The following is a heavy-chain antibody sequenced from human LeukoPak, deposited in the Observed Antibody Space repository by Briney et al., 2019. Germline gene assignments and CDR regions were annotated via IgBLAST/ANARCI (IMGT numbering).Heavy chain of an antibody. Sequence: SVKVSCKAPGGTFSSYAISWVRQAPGQGLEWMGRIIPILGIANYAQKFQGRVTITADKSTSTVYMELSSLRSEDTAVYYCASGSGEELLTEDWGQGTLVTVSS. CDR2: IIPILGIA. J-gene: IGHJ4*02. V-gene: IGHV1-69*04. CDR3: ASGSGEELLTED. D-gene: IGHD3-10*01. CDR1: GGTFSSYA.